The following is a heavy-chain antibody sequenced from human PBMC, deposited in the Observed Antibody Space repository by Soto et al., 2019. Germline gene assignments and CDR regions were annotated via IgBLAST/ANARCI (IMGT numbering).Heavy chain of an antibody. CDR3: ARDRHFSGLFGDF. Sequence: GGSLRLSCAASGFTFTDYEMNWVRQAPGKGLEWVSYIDYSGSTVYYADSVKGRFTISRDNAKNSLYLQMNSLRAEDTAVYYCARDRHFSGLFGDFWGQGILVTVSS. D-gene: IGHD5-12*01. CDR1: GFTFTDYE. J-gene: IGHJ4*02. V-gene: IGHV3-48*03. CDR2: IDYSGSTV.